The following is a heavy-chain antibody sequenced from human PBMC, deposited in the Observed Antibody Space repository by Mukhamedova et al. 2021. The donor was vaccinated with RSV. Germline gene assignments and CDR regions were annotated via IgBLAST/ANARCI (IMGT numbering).Heavy chain of an antibody. CDR3: ARGGSSGWYKAFDI. V-gene: IGHV3-74*01. Sequence: YWMHWVRQAPGKGLECVSRINSDGSNTYYADSVRGRFTIPRDNAKNMVYVQMNSLRVEDTAVYYCARGGSSGWYKAFDIWGQGT. CDR2: INSDGSNT. D-gene: IGHD6-19*01. CDR1: YW. J-gene: IGHJ3*02.